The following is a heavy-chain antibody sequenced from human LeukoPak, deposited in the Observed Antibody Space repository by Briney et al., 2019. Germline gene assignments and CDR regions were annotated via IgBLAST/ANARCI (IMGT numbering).Heavy chain of an antibody. J-gene: IGHJ4*02. Sequence: GGSLRLSCAASGFTFSSYEMNWVRQAPGKGLEWVSYISSSGSTIYYADSVKGRFTLSRDNAQNSLYLQMHSLRDEDTAVYYCARVWGLAVAGGEIEYWGQGTLVTVSS. CDR1: GFTFSSYE. D-gene: IGHD6-13*01. CDR2: ISSSGSTI. CDR3: ARVWGLAVAGGEIEY. V-gene: IGHV3-48*03.